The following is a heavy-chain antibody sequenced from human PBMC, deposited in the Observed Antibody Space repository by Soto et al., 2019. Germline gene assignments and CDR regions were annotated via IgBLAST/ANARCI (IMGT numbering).Heavy chain of an antibody. D-gene: IGHD3-3*01. Sequence: EVQLVESGGGLVQPGGSLRLSCAASGFTFSSYDMHWVRQATGKGLEWVSAIGTAGDTYYPGSVKGRFTISRETAKNSLYLQMNSLRAGDTAVYYCARVASDFHIDVWGQGTTVTVSS. CDR3: ARVASDFHIDV. V-gene: IGHV3-13*04. CDR2: IGTAGDT. J-gene: IGHJ6*02. CDR1: GFTFSSYD.